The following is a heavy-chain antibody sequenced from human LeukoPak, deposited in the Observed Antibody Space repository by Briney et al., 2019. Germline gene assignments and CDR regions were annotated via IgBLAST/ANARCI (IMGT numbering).Heavy chain of an antibody. CDR3: ARTISAGVFDY. CDR2: IYHSGST. V-gene: IGHV4-38-2*02. J-gene: IGHJ4*02. Sequence: SETLSLTCTVSGYSISSGHYWGWIRQPPGKGLEWIGSIYHSGSTYYNPSLKSRVTISVDTSQNQFSLKLSSVTAADTAVYYCARTISAGVFDYWGQGTLVTVSS. CDR1: GYSISSGHY. D-gene: IGHD6-13*01.